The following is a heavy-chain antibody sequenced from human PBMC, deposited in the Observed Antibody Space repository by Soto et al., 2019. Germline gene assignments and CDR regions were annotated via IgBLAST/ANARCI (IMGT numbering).Heavy chain of an antibody. CDR3: ARETPPFYGEYVNWYFDL. CDR1: GGSISSGGYY. D-gene: IGHD4-17*01. V-gene: IGHV4-31*03. J-gene: IGHJ2*01. CDR2: IYYSGST. Sequence: SETLSLTCTVSGGSISSGGYYWSWIRQHPGKGLEWIGYIYYSGSTYYNPSLKSRVTISVDTSKNQFSLKLSSVTAADTAVYYCARETPPFYGEYVNWYFDLWGRGTLVTVSS.